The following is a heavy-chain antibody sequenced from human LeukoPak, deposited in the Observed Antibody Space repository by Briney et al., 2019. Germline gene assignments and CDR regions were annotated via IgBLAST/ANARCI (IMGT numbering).Heavy chain of an antibody. CDR1: GFSFGDSG. CDR3: TREWGGELRLYYYYGMDV. CDR2: IRSKAYGGRT. V-gene: IGHV3-49*04. Sequence: GGSLRLSCTASGFSFGDSGMSWVRQAPGKGLEWVGFIRSKAYGGRTEYASSVKGRFTISRDDSKSIAYLQINSLKTEDTAVYYCTREWGGELRLYYYYGMDVWGQGTTVTVSS. J-gene: IGHJ6*02. D-gene: IGHD1-26*01.